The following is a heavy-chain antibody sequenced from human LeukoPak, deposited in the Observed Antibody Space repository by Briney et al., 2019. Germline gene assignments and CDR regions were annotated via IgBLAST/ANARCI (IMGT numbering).Heavy chain of an antibody. CDR2: ISYIGST. D-gene: IGHD3-9*01. V-gene: IGHV4-59*01. CDR1: GGSISNYY. Sequence: SETLSLTCTVSGGSISNYYWSWIRQPPGRGLEWIGYISYIGSTKYNPSLKGRVTISEDTSKKQFSLKLSSVTAADTALYYCARGVRYFVLDGFDIWGQGTMVTVSS. J-gene: IGHJ3*02. CDR3: ARGVRYFVLDGFDI.